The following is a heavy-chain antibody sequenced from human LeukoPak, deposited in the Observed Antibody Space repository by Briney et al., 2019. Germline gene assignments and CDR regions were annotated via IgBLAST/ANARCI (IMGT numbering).Heavy chain of an antibody. D-gene: IGHD3-16*01. Sequence: GGSLRLSCAASGFTFSSYSMNWVRQAPGKGLEWVSSISSSSSCIYYADSVKGRFTISRDNAKNSLYLQMNSLRAEDTAVYYCASFTWPWGWGPGTMVTVSS. CDR2: ISSSSSCI. J-gene: IGHJ3*01. CDR3: ASFTWPWG. CDR1: GFTFSSYS. V-gene: IGHV3-21*01.